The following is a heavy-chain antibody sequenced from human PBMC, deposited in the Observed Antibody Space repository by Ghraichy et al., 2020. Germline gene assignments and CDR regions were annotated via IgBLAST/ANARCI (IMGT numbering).Heavy chain of an antibody. CDR1: GFTFSSYA. D-gene: IGHD2-15*01. CDR3: AKDPCSGGSCYSGNFQH. J-gene: IGHJ1*01. Sequence: GESLNISCAASGFTFSSYAMSWVRQAPGKGLEWVSAISGSGGNTYYADSVKGRFTISRDNSKSTLYLQMNSLRAEDTAVYYCAKDPCSGGSCYSGNFQHWGQGTLVTVSS. V-gene: IGHV3-23*01. CDR2: ISGSGGNT.